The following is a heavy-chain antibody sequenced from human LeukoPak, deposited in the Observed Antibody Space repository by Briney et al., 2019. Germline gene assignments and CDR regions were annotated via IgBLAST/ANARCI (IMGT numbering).Heavy chain of an antibody. J-gene: IGHJ4*02. CDR2: IYSGGST. D-gene: IGHD6-13*01. V-gene: IGHV3-66*01. CDR3: ARELMYSSSWFDY. Sequence: QSGGSLRLSCAASGFTVSSTYMSWVRQAPGKGLEWVSVIYSGGSTYYADSVKGRFTISRDNSKNTLYLQMNSLRAEDTAVCYCARELMYSSSWFDYWGQGTLVTVSS. CDR1: GFTVSSTY.